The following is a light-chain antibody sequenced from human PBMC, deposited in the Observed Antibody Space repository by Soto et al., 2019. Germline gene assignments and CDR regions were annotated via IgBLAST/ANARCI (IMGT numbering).Light chain of an antibody. V-gene: IGKV1-5*01. CDR1: QSISTW. CDR2: DAS. J-gene: IGKJ1*01. CDR3: KKYINYKWT. Sequence: DIQITPSPSTMSASVGDRVTITCLAIQSISTWLAWYQQKPGKDPKLLIYDASSLESGVTSRFGGGGSGTEFTLKISRMKTDELAIYYCKKYINYKWTVG.